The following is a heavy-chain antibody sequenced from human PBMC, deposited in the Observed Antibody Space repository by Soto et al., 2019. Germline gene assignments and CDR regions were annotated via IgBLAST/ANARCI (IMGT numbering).Heavy chain of an antibody. D-gene: IGHD2-2*01. CDR2: ISSSSSYT. Sequence: QVQLVESGGGLVKPGGSLRLSCAASGFTFSDYYMSWIRQAPGKGLEWGSYISSSSSYTNYADSVKGRFTISRDNAKNSLYLQMNSLRAEDTAVYYCARVVVVPAAIGVDRRPRWFDPWGQGTLVTVSS. V-gene: IGHV3-11*05. CDR3: ARVVVVPAAIGVDRRPRWFDP. CDR1: GFTFSDYY. J-gene: IGHJ5*02.